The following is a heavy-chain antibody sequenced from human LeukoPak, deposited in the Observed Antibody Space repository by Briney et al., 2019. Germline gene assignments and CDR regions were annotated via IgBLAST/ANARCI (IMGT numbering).Heavy chain of an antibody. Sequence: PSETLSLTCTASGGSISSYYWSWIRQPPGKGLEWIGYIYYSGSTNYNPSLKSRVTISVDTSKNQFSLKLSSVTAADTAVYYCARTTTLYGDYYFDYWGQGTLVTVSS. J-gene: IGHJ4*02. CDR2: IYYSGST. CDR3: ARTTTLYGDYYFDY. V-gene: IGHV4-59*01. CDR1: GGSISSYY. D-gene: IGHD4-17*01.